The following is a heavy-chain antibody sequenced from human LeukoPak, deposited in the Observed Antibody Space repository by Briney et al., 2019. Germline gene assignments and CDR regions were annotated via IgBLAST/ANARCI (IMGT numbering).Heavy chain of an antibody. D-gene: IGHD1-1*01. Sequence: GVSLRLSCATSGFTFSSYPMYWVRPAPGKGLEYVLGISSNGDSTYYANSVKGRFTISRDNSKNTLYLQMGSLRPEDMAVYYCARGTTRGSDYWGQGTLVTVSS. CDR2: ISSNGDST. CDR3: ARGTTRGSDY. J-gene: IGHJ4*02. CDR1: GFTFSSYP. V-gene: IGHV3-64*01.